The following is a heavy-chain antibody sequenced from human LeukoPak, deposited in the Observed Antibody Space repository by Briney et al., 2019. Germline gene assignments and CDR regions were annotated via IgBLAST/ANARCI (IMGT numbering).Heavy chain of an antibody. CDR2: IYPGDSDI. CDR3: ARPHWGRYSFDY. Sequence: GESLKISFKGSGYSFTSYWIGWVRQMPGKGLEWMGIIYPGDSDIRYSPSFQGQVTISADNSISTAYLQWTSLKASDTAIYYCARPHWGRYSFDYWGQGTLVTVSS. CDR1: GYSFTSYW. D-gene: IGHD7-27*01. V-gene: IGHV5-51*01. J-gene: IGHJ4*02.